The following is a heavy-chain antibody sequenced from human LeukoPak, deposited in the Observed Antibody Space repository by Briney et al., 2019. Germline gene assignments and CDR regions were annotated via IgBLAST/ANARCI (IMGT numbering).Heavy chain of an antibody. D-gene: IGHD5-24*01. CDR2: INHSGST. Sequence: SETLSLTCAVYDGSFSGYYWSWIRQPPGKGLEWIGEINHSGSTYYNPSLKSRVTISVDTSKNQFSLKLSSVTAADTAVYYCARIEMATIKPYNWFDPWGQGTLVTVSS. V-gene: IGHV4-34*01. CDR3: ARIEMATIKPYNWFDP. CDR1: DGSFSGYY. J-gene: IGHJ5*02.